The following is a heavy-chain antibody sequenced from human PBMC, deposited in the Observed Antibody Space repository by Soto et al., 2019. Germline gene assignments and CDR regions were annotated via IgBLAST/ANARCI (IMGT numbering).Heavy chain of an antibody. V-gene: IGHV3-13*01. D-gene: IGHD3-10*01. Sequence: EVQLVESGGGLVQPGGSLRLSCAASGFTFSSHDMHWVRQVTGKGLEWVSGIDSAGDAKYPASVKGRFTISRENAKNSLHLPMNSLRAGDTAVYYCARGGIWGVSWNWFDTWGQGTLVTVSS. J-gene: IGHJ5*02. CDR1: GFTFSSHD. CDR3: ARGGIWGVSWNWFDT. CDR2: IDSAGDA.